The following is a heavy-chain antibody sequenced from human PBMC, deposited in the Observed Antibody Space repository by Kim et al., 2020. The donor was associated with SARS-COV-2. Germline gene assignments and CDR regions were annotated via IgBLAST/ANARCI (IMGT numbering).Heavy chain of an antibody. Sequence: GSAEFYVDSVRGRFTISRDNDKDSVYLQLSSLRAEDTAVYYCATGTNMDVWGQGTTVTVSS. D-gene: IGHD1-1*01. CDR2: GSAE. CDR3: ATGTNMDV. V-gene: IGHV3-7*03. J-gene: IGHJ6*02.